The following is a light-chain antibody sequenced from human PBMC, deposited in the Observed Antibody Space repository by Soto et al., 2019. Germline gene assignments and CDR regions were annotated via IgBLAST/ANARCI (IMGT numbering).Light chain of an antibody. V-gene: IGKV1-39*01. CDR1: QSISSY. J-gene: IGKJ1*01. CDR3: QQSYSTPPGT. Sequence: DIQMTQSPSSLSASVGDRVTITCRASQSISSYLNWYQQKPGKAPKLLIYAASSLQSGVPSRFSGSGSGTDFTLTIRSLQPEDFATYYCQQSYSTPPGTFGQGTTVDIK. CDR2: AAS.